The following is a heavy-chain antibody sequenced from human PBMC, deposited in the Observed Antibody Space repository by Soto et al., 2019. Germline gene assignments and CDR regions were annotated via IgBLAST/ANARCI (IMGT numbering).Heavy chain of an antibody. CDR2: IKQDGTEK. D-gene: IGHD5-18*01. J-gene: IGHJ3*02. V-gene: IGHV3-7*01. CDR1: GFTFSRYW. CDR3: PRGDTPRITGIDSFDI. Sequence: GGSLRLSCAASGFTFSRYWMNWVRQAPGKGLEWVANIKQDGTEKNYVDSVKGRFTISRDNARNSLYLQMDSLRAEDTAVYFCPRGDTPRITGIDSFDIWGQGTMVTVSS.